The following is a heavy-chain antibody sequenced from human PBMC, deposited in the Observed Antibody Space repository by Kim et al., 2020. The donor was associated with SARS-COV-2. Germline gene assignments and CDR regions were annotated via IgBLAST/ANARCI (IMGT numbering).Heavy chain of an antibody. Sequence: SETLSLTCTVSGGSISSGSHYWSWIRQPAGKGLEWIGRIYTSGSTNYNPSLKSRVTISVDTSKNQFSLKLSSVTAADTAVYYCARLTLDGSGSYYRFFYYYGMDVWGQGTTVTVSS. CDR2: IYTSGST. D-gene: IGHD3-10*01. J-gene: IGHJ6*02. CDR1: GGSISSGSHY. V-gene: IGHV4-61*02. CDR3: ARLTLDGSGSYYRFFYYYGMDV.